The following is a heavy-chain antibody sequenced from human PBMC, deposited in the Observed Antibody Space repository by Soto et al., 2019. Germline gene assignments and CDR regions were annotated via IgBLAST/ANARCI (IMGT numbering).Heavy chain of an antibody. CDR2: IKQDGSDK. CDR3: ARDPYSSSWYSPGYYYYYGMDV. D-gene: IGHD6-13*01. CDR1: GFAFSTFW. V-gene: IGHV3-7*01. J-gene: IGHJ6*02. Sequence: PGGSLRLSCAASGFAFSTFWMTWVRQAPGKGLEWVANIKQDGSDKYYVDSVKARFTISRDNAKNSLYLQMNSLRAEDTAVYYCARDPYSSSWYSPGYYYYYGMDVWGQGTTVTVSS.